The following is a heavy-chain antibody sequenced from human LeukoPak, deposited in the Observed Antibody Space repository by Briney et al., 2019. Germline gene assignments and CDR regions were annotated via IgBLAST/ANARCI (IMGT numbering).Heavy chain of an antibody. CDR3: AIPPPLVDTEYYMDV. D-gene: IGHD5-18*01. V-gene: IGHV3-23*01. CDR2: ISGSGGST. J-gene: IGHJ6*03. CDR1: GFTFSSYA. Sequence: GGSLRLSCAASGFTFSSYAMSWVRQAPGKGLEWVSAISGSGGSTYYADSVKGRFTISRDNSKNTLYLQMNSLRAEDTAVYYCAIPPPLVDTEYYMDVWGKGTTVTVSS.